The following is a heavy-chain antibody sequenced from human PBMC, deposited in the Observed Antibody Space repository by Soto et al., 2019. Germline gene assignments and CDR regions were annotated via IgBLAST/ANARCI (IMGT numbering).Heavy chain of an antibody. Sequence: QVQLVQSGAEVKKPGSSVKVSCKASGGTFSSYTISWVRQAPGQGLEWMGRIIPILGIATYAQKFQGRVTITADKSTNTAYMELSSLRSEDTAVYYCAGQGKSPGRGDYWGQGTLVTVSS. V-gene: IGHV1-69*02. J-gene: IGHJ4*02. CDR2: IIPILGIA. CDR3: AGQGKSPGRGDY. D-gene: IGHD3-16*01. CDR1: GGTFSSYT.